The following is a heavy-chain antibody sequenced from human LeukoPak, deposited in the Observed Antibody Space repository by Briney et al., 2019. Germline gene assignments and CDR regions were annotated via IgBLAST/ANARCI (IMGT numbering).Heavy chain of an antibody. CDR3: AKCRRGGDYVPDLFFDY. Sequence: GGSLRLSCAASGFTSSSYGMHWVRQAPGKGLEWVAVISYDGSNKYYADSVKGRFTISRDNSKNTLYLQMNSLRAEDTAVYYCAKCRRGGDYVPDLFFDYWGQGTLVTVSS. D-gene: IGHD4-17*01. V-gene: IGHV3-30*18. CDR2: ISYDGSNK. CDR1: GFTSSSYG. J-gene: IGHJ4*02.